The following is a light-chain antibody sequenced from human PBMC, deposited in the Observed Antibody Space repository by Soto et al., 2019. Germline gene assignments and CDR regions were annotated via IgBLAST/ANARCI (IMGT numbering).Light chain of an antibody. CDR1: QSVSRSY. V-gene: IGKV3-20*01. J-gene: IGKJ4*01. Sequence: EIVLTQSPGTLSLSPGERATLSCRASQSVSRSYLAWYQQKPGQAPRLLIYGASSRATGIPDRFSGSGSATAFTLTISRLEPEDFAVYYCQQYGASPPLTFGGGTKVEIK. CDR2: GAS. CDR3: QQYGASPPLT.